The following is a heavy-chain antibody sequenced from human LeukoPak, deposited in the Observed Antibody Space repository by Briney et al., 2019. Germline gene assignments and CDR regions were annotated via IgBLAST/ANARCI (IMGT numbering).Heavy chain of an antibody. CDR3: AREGSSGSYFGY. D-gene: IGHD1-26*01. CDR1: GGSISSGGYY. J-gene: IGHJ4*02. V-gene: IGHV4-61*08. CDR2: IYYSGST. Sequence: SETLSLTCTVSGGSISSGGYYWSWIRQHPGKGLEWIGYIYYSGSTNYNPSLKSRVTISVDTSKNQFSLKLSSVTAADTAVYYCAREGSSGSYFGYWGQGTLVTVSS.